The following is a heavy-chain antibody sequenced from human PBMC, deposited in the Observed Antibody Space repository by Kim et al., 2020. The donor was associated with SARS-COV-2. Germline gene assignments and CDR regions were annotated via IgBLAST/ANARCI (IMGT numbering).Heavy chain of an antibody. V-gene: IGHV3-66*01. D-gene: IGHD6-13*01. CDR1: GFTVSSNY. CDR3: ARDRGYSSNLFDY. CDR2: IYSGGST. Sequence: GGSLRLSCAASGFTVSSNYMSWVRQAPGKGLEWVSVIYSGGSTYYADSVKGRFTISRDNSKNTLYLQMNSLRAEDTAVYYCARDRGYSSNLFDYWGQGTLVTVSS. J-gene: IGHJ4*02.